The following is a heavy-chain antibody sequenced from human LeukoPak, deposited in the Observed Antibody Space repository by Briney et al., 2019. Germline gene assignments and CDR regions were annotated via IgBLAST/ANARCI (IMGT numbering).Heavy chain of an antibody. D-gene: IGHD3-22*01. CDR1: GFTFSNYA. CDR2: ISGSGGSS. Sequence: GGSLRLSCAASGFTFSNYAMSWVRQAPGKGLEWVSGISGSGGSSYYADSVKGRFTISRDSSKNAQYLQMNSLRAEDTALYYCAKAFGSSGYYQLPIDFWGQGTLVTVSS. J-gene: IGHJ4*02. V-gene: IGHV3-23*01. CDR3: AKAFGSSGYYQLPIDF.